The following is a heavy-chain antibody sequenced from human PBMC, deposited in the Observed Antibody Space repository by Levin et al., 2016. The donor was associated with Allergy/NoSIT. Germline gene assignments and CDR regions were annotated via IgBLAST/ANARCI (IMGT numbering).Heavy chain of an antibody. CDR2: IIPILGIA. V-gene: IGHV1-69*04. D-gene: IGHD2-15*01. Sequence: SVKVSCKASGGTFSSYAISWVRQAPGQGLEWMGRIIPILGIANYAQKFQGRVTITADKSTSTAYMELSSLRSEDTAVYYCARDLVRGYCSGGSCYRRCMDVWGQGTTVTVSS. CDR3: ARDLVRGYCSGGSCYRRCMDV. CDR1: GGTFSSYA. J-gene: IGHJ6*02.